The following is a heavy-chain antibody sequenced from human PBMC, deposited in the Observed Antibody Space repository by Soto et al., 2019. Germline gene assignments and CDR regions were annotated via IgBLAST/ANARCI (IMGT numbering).Heavy chain of an antibody. D-gene: IGHD6-19*01. Sequence: GGSLRLSCAASGFTFSSYAMHWVRQAPGKGLEWVAVISYDGSNKYYADSVKGRLTISRDNSKNTLYLQMNSLRAEDTAVYYCARVWAGTFWFDPWGQGTLVTVSS. V-gene: IGHV3-30-3*01. CDR2: ISYDGSNK. CDR3: ARVWAGTFWFDP. CDR1: GFTFSSYA. J-gene: IGHJ5*02.